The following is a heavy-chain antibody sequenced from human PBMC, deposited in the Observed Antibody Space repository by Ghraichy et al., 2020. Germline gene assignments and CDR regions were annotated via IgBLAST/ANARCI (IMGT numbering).Heavy chain of an antibody. CDR3: ARAVAVGPRRGVYESYDMDV. CDR2: VHYSGYT. V-gene: IGHV4-38-2*02. Sequence: SETLSLTCSVSGYSLTSGYYWGWIRQAPGKGLEWIGHVHYSGYTSYNPSLKSRVTMSVDTSKKQFSLKVNSLTAADTAVYYCARAVAVGPRRGVYESYDMDVWGQGTTVTVSS. J-gene: IGHJ6*03. CDR1: GYSLTSGYY. D-gene: IGHD5/OR15-5a*01.